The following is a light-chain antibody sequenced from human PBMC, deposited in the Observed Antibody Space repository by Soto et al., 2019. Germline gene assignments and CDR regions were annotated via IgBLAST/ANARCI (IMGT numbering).Light chain of an antibody. CDR3: QQYGSSPPYT. V-gene: IGKV3-20*01. CDR2: AAS. Sequence: EIVLTQSPGTLSLSPGERATLSCRASQSVSSSYLAWYQQKPGQTPRLLIFAASSRATGIPDRFSGSGSGTDFTLTITSLEPEDPAVYYCQQYGSSPPYTFDQGTKLEIK. J-gene: IGKJ2*01. CDR1: QSVSSSY.